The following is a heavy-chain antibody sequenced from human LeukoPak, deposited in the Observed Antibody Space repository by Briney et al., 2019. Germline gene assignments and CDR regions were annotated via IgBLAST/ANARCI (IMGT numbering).Heavy chain of an antibody. CDR1: SGSINNNTFY. D-gene: IGHD1-26*01. V-gene: IGHV4-39*01. J-gene: IGHJ4*02. CDR3: ARRSDSGSDDGEDYFDH. CDR2: IYYSGST. Sequence: KPSETLSLTCTGSSGSINNNTFYWGWIRQPPGKGLEWIGSIYYSGSTYYNPSLKSRVTIAVDTSKNQFSLKMSSVAAADTAVYYCARRSDSGSDDGEDYFDHWGQGTLVTVSS.